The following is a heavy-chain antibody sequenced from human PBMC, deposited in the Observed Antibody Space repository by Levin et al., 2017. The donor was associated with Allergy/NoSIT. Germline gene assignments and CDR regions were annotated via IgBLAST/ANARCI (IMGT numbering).Heavy chain of an antibody. CDR2: ISHSGST. CDR1: GGSINSGGYY. Sequence: SETLSLTCTVSGGSINSGGYYWSWIRQHPGKGLEWIGYISHSGSTYFNPSLKSRLTISVDTSKNQFSLKVNSVTAADTAVYYCARGLGHYGAFDYWVQGTLVTVSS. D-gene: IGHD4/OR15-4a*01. V-gene: IGHV4-31*03. CDR3: ARGLGHYGAFDY. J-gene: IGHJ4*02.